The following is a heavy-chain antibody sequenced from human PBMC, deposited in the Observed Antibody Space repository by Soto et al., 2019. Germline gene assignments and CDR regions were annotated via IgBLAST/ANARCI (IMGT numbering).Heavy chain of an antibody. D-gene: IGHD1-1*01. CDR1: GFTFSDYD. CDR2: ISYDGDET. Sequence: QVQLVESGGGVVQPGRSLRLSCAASGFTFSDYDMHWVRQFPGKGFEWVAEISYDGDETFYGDSVKGRFTISRDNSRNTLYLQMNTLRPEDTALFYCTKDLGTPYNNWGRGTLVIVSS. J-gene: IGHJ4*02. CDR3: TKDLGTPYNN. V-gene: IGHV3-30*18.